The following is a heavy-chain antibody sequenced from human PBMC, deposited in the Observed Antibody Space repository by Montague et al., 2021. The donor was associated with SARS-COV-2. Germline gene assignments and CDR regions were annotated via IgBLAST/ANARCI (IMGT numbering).Heavy chain of an antibody. J-gene: IGHJ5*02. CDR3: ARGRRCSSTWYGAFDP. CDR1: RGSISSGGNY. D-gene: IGHD6-13*01. Sequence: TLSLTCTVSRGSISSGGNYWSWIRQHPVKGLEWIGYSYYSGSTYYNPSLKSRVSISVDTSKNQFSLKLSSVTAADTAVYYCARGRRCSSTWYGAFDPWGQGMQVTGSS. V-gene: IGHV4-31*03. CDR2: SYYSGST.